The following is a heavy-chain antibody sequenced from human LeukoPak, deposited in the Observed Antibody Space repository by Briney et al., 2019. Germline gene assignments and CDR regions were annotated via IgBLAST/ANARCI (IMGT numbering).Heavy chain of an antibody. D-gene: IGHD4-23*01. Sequence: PSETLSLTCTVSGGSICSSSYYWGWIRQPPGKGLEWIGSIYYSGSTYYHPSLKSRVTISVDTSKNQFSLKLSSVTAADTAVYYCARTGPPDYGGNFDYWGQGTLVTVSS. J-gene: IGHJ4*02. CDR3: ARTGPPDYGGNFDY. CDR1: GGSICSSSYY. CDR2: IYYSGST. V-gene: IGHV4-39*07.